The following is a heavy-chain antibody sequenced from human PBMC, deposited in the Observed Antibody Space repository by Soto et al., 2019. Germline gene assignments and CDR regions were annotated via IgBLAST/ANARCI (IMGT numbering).Heavy chain of an antibody. D-gene: IGHD2-2*01. CDR2: IFHGGST. CDR1: GGSISSYS. J-gene: IGHJ5*02. V-gene: IGHV4-30-2*01. CDR3: ARGRVVVPAAVMFNCLDP. Sequence: SETLSLTCTVSGGSISSYSWNWIRQPPGKGLEWIGYIFHGGSTYYNPSLRSRVTISVDRSRTQFSLKMSSVTAADTAVYYCARGRVVVPAAVMFNCLDPWGQGALVTV.